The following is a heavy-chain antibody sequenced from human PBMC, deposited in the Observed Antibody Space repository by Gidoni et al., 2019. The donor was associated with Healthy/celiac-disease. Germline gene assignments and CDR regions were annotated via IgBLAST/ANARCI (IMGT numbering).Heavy chain of an antibody. V-gene: IGHV3-30*04. Sequence: QVQLVESGGGVVQPGRSLRLSCAASGFTFSSYAMHWVRQAPGKGLEWVAVISYDGSNKYYADSVKGRFTISRDNSKNTLYLQMNSLRAEDTAVYYCARDGPSTNYYGSGSYWKTFDYWGQGTLVTVSS. CDR2: ISYDGSNK. D-gene: IGHD3-10*01. CDR1: GFTFSSYA. J-gene: IGHJ4*02. CDR3: ARDGPSTNYYGSGSYWKTFDY.